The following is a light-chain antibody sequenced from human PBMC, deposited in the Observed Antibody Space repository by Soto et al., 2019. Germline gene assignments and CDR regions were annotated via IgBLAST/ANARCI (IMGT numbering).Light chain of an antibody. Sequence: QSVLTQPPSVSAAPGQRVTISCSGSYSNTGDNSVSWYQQLPGKAPKLLIYYDDLLPSGVSDRFSGSKSGTSASLAISGLQSEDEADYSCAAVDDSLNGWVFGGWTQVTVL. J-gene: IGLJ3*02. CDR3: AAVDDSLNGWV. CDR2: YDD. V-gene: IGLV1-36*01. CDR1: YSNTGDNS.